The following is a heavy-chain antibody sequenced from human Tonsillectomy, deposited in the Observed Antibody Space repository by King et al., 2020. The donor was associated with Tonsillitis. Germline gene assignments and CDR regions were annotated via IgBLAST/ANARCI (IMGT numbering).Heavy chain of an antibody. CDR2: INQDGSDK. V-gene: IGHV3-7*03. CDR1: GFTFSNYW. Sequence: VQLVESGGGLVQPGGSLRLSCAASGFTFSNYWMTWVRQAPGKGLAWVANINQDGSDKNYVDSVKGRFTISRDNAQNSLYLQMNSLGAEDTAVYYCARDESPTITAAGTVRFYDALDLWGQGTMVTVSS. J-gene: IGHJ3*01. CDR3: ARDESPTITAAGTVRFYDALDL. D-gene: IGHD6-13*01.